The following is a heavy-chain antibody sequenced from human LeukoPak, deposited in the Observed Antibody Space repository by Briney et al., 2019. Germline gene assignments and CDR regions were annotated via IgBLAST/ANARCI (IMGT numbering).Heavy chain of an antibody. D-gene: IGHD3-10*01. CDR1: GFTFSSYW. J-gene: IGHJ4*02. CDR2: IKQDGSEK. V-gene: IGHV3-7*01. Sequence: QPGGSLRLSCAASGFTFSSYWMSWVRQAPGKGLEWVANIKQDGSEKYYVDSVKGRFTISRDNAKNSLYLQMNSLRAEDTAVYYCARDQVVLLWFGEAPPLDYWGQGTLVTVSS. CDR3: ARDQVVLLWFGEAPPLDY.